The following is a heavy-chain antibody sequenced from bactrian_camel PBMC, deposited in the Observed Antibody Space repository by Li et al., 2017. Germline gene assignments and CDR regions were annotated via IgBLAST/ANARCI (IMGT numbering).Heavy chain of an antibody. D-gene: IGHD4*01. CDR3: ADDDNNLRLDREYQY. J-gene: IGHJ4*01. V-gene: IGHV3S26*01. Sequence: SLRLSCAFSGYTFSGHCVGWFRQAPGKLREWVASIDNDVDGNTKYADSTNGRYTISKDNAKKTLYLQMNSWEPEDTAMYYCADDDNNLRLDREYQYWGQG. CDR2: IDNDVDGNT. CDR1: GYTFSGHC.